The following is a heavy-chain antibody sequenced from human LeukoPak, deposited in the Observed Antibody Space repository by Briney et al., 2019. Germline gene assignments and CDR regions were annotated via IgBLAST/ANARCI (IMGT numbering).Heavy chain of an antibody. V-gene: IGHV3-23*01. CDR1: GFTFSSYA. J-gene: IGHJ2*01. Sequence: GGSLRLSCAASGFTFSSYAMSWVRQAPGKGLEWVSAISGSGGSTYYADSVKGRFTISRDNSKNTLYLQMNTLRVDDTAVYYCTRWNGGDWYFDLWGRGALVTVSS. D-gene: IGHD1-1*01. CDR3: TRWNGGDWYFDL. CDR2: ISGSGGST.